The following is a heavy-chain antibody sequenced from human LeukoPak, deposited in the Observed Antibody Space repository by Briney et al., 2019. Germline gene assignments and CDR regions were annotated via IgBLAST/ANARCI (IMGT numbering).Heavy chain of an antibody. CDR2: ISGSGGST. CDR3: AKETTYYDFWSGYYNFDY. V-gene: IGHV3-23*01. CDR1: ALTFSSYA. J-gene: IGHJ4*02. D-gene: IGHD3-3*01. Sequence: GGSLRLSCAASALTFSSYAMSWVRQAPGKGLEWVSAISGSGGSTYYADSVKGRFTISRDNSKNTLYLQMNSLRAEDTAVYYCAKETTYYDFWSGYYNFDYWGQGTLVTVSS.